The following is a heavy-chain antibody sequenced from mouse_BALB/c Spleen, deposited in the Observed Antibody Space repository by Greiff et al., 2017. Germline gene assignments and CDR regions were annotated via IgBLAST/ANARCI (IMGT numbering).Heavy chain of an antibody. CDR1: GFTFSSFG. D-gene: IGHD2-2*01. Sequence: EVKLMESGGGLVQPGGSRKLSCAASGFTFSSFGMHWVRQAPEKGLEWVAYISSGSSTIYYADTVKGRFTISRDNPKNTLFLQMTSLRSEDTAMYYCARFHGYDYFDYWGQGTTLTVSS. CDR3: ARFHGYDYFDY. V-gene: IGHV5-17*02. J-gene: IGHJ2*01. CDR2: ISSGSSTI.